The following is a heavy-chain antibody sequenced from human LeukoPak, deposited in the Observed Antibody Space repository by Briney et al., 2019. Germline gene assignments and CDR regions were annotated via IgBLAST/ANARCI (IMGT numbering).Heavy chain of an antibody. D-gene: IGHD5-12*01. CDR1: GGSFSGYY. V-gene: IGHV4-34*01. Sequence: SETLSLTCAVYGGSFSGYYWSWIRQPPGKGVEWIGEINHSGSTNYNPSLKSRVPISVDTSKNQFSLKLSSVTAADTAVYYCATRTGYSGYYWGQGTLVTVSS. CDR3: ATRTGYSGYY. J-gene: IGHJ4*02. CDR2: INHSGST.